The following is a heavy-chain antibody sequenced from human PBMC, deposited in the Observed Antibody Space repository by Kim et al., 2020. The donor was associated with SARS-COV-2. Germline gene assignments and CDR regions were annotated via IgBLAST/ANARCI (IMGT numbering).Heavy chain of an antibody. J-gene: IGHJ5*02. Sequence: ASVKVSCKASGYTFTGYYMHWVRQAPGQGLEWMGWINPNSGGTNYAQKFQGWVTMTRDTSISTAYMELSRLRSDDTAVYYCARGWYSSSWYGRWFDPWGQGTLVTVSS. CDR1: GYTFTGYY. CDR3: ARGWYSSSWYGRWFDP. V-gene: IGHV1-2*04. D-gene: IGHD6-13*01. CDR2: INPNSGGT.